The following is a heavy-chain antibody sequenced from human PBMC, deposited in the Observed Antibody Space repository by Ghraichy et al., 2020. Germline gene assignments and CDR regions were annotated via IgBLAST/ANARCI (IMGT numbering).Heavy chain of an antibody. CDR1: GYTFTKYL. CDR3: ERDASYVDY. CDR2: INFGNGNV. D-gene: IGHD2-2*01. J-gene: IGHJ4*02. V-gene: IGHV1-3*01. Sequence: ASVKVSCKTSGYTFTKYLIHWVRQAPGQRLEWIGWINFGNGNVEYSQGLQGRVTITGDTSASTVYMELNSLTSEDTAVYYCERDASYVDYWGQGTLVTVSS.